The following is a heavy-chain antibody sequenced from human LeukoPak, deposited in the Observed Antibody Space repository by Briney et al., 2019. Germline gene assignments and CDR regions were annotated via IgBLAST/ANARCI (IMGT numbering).Heavy chain of an antibody. CDR3: ARGEIFGVVRNEGLIDY. V-gene: IGHV1-18*01. CDR2: ISAYNGNT. CDR1: GYTFTSYG. Sequence: ASVKVSCKASGYTFTSYGISWVRQAPGQGLEWMGWISAYNGNTNYAQKLQGRVTMTTDTSTSTAYMELRSLRSDDTAVYYCARGEIFGVVRNEGLIDYWGQGTLVTVSS. D-gene: IGHD3-3*01. J-gene: IGHJ4*02.